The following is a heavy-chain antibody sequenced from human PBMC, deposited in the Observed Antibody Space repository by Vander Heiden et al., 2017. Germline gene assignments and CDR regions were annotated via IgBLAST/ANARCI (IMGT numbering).Heavy chain of an antibody. CDR1: GFSLSTSGMC. J-gene: IGHJ5*02. D-gene: IGHD1-26*01. V-gene: IGHV2-70*01. Sequence: QVTLRESGPALVKPTQTLTLTCTFSGFSLSTSGMCVSWIRQPPGKALEWLALIDWDDDKYYSTSLKTRLTISKDTSKNQVVLTMTNMDPVDTATYYCARGWWGSYVFSWFDPWGQGTLVTVSS. CDR2: IDWDDDK. CDR3: ARGWWGSYVFSWFDP.